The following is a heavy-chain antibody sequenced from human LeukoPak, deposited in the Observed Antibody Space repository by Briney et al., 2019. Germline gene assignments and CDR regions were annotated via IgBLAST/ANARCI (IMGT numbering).Heavy chain of an antibody. CDR3: AHRPSGFRSCWDNCYFDK. V-gene: IGHV2-5*02. J-gene: IGHJ4*03. D-gene: IGHD1/OR15-1a*01. CDR1: GFSFTTSPVR. CDR2: IYWDDDK. Sequence: ESGPTLANPTQTLTLTCTFSGFSFTTSPVRVGWIRQPPGKALEWLGAIYWDDDKRYSPSLRNRLAITKDTSKNQVVLTMTNMDPADTATYYCAHRPSGFRSCWDNCYFDKWGPGILVTVSS.